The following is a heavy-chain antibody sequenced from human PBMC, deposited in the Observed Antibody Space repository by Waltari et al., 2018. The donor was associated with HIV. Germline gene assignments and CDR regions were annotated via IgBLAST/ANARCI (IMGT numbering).Heavy chain of an antibody. J-gene: IGHJ4*02. CDR1: GFTFNRYW. D-gene: IGHD3-10*01. CDR3: ASLSYGSGDRDFDY. Sequence: EVQLVESGGDLVQPGGSLRLTCAASGFTFNRYWMHWVRQAPVKGLVWVSRINNDGSSTSYADSVKGRFTISRDNAKNTVYLQMNSLRAEDTAVYYCASLSYGSGDRDFDYWGQGTLVTVSS. CDR2: INNDGSST. V-gene: IGHV3-74*01.